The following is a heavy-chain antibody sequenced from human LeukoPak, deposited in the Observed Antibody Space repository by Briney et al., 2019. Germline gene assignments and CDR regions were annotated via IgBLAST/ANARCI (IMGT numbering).Heavy chain of an antibody. D-gene: IGHD5-12*01. CDR2: IYYTGSA. J-gene: IGHJ5*02. V-gene: IGHV4-39*07. Sequence: PSETLSLTCTVSGGSISSSSYYWGWIRQPPGKGLEWIGSIYYTGSANYSPSLKSRVTISLDTSKNQFSLNLSSVTAADTAVYFCARGRVQATPGPLWFDPWGQGTLVTVSS. CDR3: ARGRVQATPGPLWFDP. CDR1: GGSISSSSYY.